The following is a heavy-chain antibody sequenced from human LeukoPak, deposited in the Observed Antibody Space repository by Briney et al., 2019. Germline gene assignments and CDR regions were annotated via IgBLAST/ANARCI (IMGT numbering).Heavy chain of an antibody. CDR2: IYPGDSDT. V-gene: IGHV5-51*01. Sequence: GESLKISCKGSGYSFTSYWIGWVRQVPGKGLEWMGIIYPGDSDTRYSPSLQGQVTISADKSINTAFLQWSSLGASDTAIYFCARQRPGYINDAFDIWGQGTRVTVSS. CDR3: ARQRPGYINDAFDI. J-gene: IGHJ3*02. D-gene: IGHD5-24*01. CDR1: GYSFTSYW.